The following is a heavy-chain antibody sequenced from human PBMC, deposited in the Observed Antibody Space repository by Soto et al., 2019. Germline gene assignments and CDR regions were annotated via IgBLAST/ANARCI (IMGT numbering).Heavy chain of an antibody. J-gene: IGHJ4*02. D-gene: IGHD3-16*01. Sequence: EVQLVESGGGLVQPGGSLRLSCTASGFTFSSYSMHWVRQAPGKGLEWISYIDSSGSTMYYVDSVKGRFTISRDNAKTSLSLQMNSLRAEDTAVYYCARDSTWGDDFYFDSWGQGALVTVSS. V-gene: IGHV3-48*01. CDR1: GFTFSSYS. CDR3: ARDSTWGDDFYFDS. CDR2: IDSSGSTM.